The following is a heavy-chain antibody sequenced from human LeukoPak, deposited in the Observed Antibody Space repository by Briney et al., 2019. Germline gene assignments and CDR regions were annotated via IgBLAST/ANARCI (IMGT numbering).Heavy chain of an antibody. V-gene: IGHV1-69*04. CDR1: GGTFSSYA. J-gene: IGHJ5*02. CDR2: IIPILGIA. D-gene: IGHD3-3*01. Sequence: ASVKVSCKASGGTFSSYAISWVRQAPGQGLEWMGRIIPILGIANYAQKFQGRVTITADKSTSTAYMELSSLRSEDTAVYYCARDAIFGVVISKTWGQGTLVTVSS. CDR3: ARDAIFGVVISKT.